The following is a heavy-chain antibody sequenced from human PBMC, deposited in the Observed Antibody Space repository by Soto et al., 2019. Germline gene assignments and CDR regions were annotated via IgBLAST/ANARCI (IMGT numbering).Heavy chain of an antibody. Sequence: QVQLVQSGAGVKKPGSSVKVSCKASGGTFSSYAISWVRQAPGQGLEWMGGIIPIFGTANYAQKSQGRVTITADESTSTAYRELSSLGSEGTAVYYWAKGDSKVVAGRLCWGQGTLVTVSS. CDR1: GGTFSSYA. J-gene: IGHJ4*02. CDR3: AKGDSKVVAGRLC. V-gene: IGHV1-69*12. D-gene: IGHD6-19*01. CDR2: IIPIFGTA.